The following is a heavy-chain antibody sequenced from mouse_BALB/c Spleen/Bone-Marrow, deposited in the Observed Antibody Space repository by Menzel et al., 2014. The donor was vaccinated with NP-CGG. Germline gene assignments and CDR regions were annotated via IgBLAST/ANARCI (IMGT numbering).Heavy chain of an antibody. V-gene: IGHV5-6-5*01. CDR2: ISSGGST. Sequence: EVMLVESGGGLVKPGGSLKLSCAASGFTFSSYAMSWVRQTPEKRLEWVASISSGGSTYYPDSVKGRFTISRDNARNILYLQMSSLRSEDTAMYYCAREGGTTAHYYAMDYWGQGTSVTVSP. D-gene: IGHD1-2*01. J-gene: IGHJ4*01. CDR1: GFTFSSYA. CDR3: AREGGTTAHYYAMDY.